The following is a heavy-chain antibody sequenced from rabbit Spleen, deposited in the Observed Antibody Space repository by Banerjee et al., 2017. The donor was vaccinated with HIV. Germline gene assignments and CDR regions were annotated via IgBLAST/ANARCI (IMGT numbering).Heavy chain of an antibody. V-gene: IGHV1S47*01. J-gene: IGHJ4*01. Sequence: QEQLVESGGGLVQPEGSLKLSCTASGFSFSDKAVMCWVRQAPGKGLEWIACIYNGDGSTYYASWAKGRFSISRSPSLNPVTLQMTGLTAADTATYFCVRDQAGDADYGPYYLNLWGPGTLVTVS. CDR3: VRDQAGDADYGPYYLNL. D-gene: IGHD2-1*01. CDR1: GFSFSDKA. CDR2: IYNGDGST.